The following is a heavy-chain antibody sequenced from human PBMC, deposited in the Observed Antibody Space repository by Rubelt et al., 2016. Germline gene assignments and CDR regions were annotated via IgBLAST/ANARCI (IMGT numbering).Heavy chain of an antibody. D-gene: IGHD4-17*01. CDR3: ARAASTVTTLLDLGD. J-gene: IGHJ4*02. CDR2: ISAYNGNT. CDR1: GYTFTSYG. Sequence: QVQLVQSGAEVKKPGASVKVSCKASGYTFTSYGISWVRQAPGQGLEWMGWISAYNGNTNYAQKLQGRVTMTTDTSKSTAYMELSSLRSEETAVYYWARAASTVTTLLDLGDWGQGTLVTVSS. V-gene: IGHV1-18*01.